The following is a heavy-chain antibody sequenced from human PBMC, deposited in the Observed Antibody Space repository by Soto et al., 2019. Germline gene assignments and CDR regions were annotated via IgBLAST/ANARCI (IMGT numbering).Heavy chain of an antibody. CDR3: AHPYYYGSGSYYNEGDPYGIDV. CDR1: GFSLSTSGVG. J-gene: IGHJ6*02. CDR2: IYWNDDK. D-gene: IGHD3-10*01. V-gene: IGHV2-5*01. Sequence: QITLKESGPTLVKHTQPLTLTCTFSGFSLSTSGVGVGWIRQPPGKALEWLALIYWNDDKRYSPSLKSRLTSTKDTSKNQVVITMTNMDTVETATYYCAHPYYYGSGSYYNEGDPYGIDVWGQGTTVTVSS.